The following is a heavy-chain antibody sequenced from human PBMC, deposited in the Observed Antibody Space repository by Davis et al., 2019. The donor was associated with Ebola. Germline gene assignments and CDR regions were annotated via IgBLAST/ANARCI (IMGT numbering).Heavy chain of an antibody. CDR1: GFTVSDYY. D-gene: IGHD3-3*01. CDR3: AREKSQVLRFLEWLSDYYGMDV. V-gene: IGHV3-11*04. J-gene: IGHJ6*02. Sequence: GESLKISCAASGFTVSDYYMNWVRQAPGKGLEWVSYISSSGSTIYYADSVKGRFTISRDNAKNSLYLQMNSLRAEDTAVYYCAREKSQVLRFLEWLSDYYGMDVWGQGTTVTVSS. CDR2: ISSSGSTI.